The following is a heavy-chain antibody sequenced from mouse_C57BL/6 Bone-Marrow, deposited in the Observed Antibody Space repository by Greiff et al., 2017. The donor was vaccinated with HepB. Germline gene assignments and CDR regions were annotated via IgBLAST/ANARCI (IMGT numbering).Heavy chain of an antibody. CDR2: IDPSDSYT. CDR3: ARGLITTVVAGVDY. CDR1: GYTFTSYW. V-gene: IGHV1-69*01. J-gene: IGHJ2*01. D-gene: IGHD1-1*01. Sequence: QVQLQQPGAELVMPGASVKLSCKASGYTFTSYWMHWVKQRPGQGLEWIGEIDPSDSYTNYNQKFKGKSTLTVDKSSSTAYMQLSSLTSEDSAVYYCARGLITTVVAGVDYWGQGTTLTVSS.